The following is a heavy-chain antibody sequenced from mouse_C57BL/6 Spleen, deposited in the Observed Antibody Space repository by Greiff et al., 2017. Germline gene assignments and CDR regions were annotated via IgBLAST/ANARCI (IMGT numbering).Heavy chain of an antibody. CDR2: ISSGGDYI. CDR3: TREGYYGSRGYYAMDY. D-gene: IGHD1-1*01. Sequence: EVKLMESGEGLVKPGGSLKLSCAASGFTFSSYAMSWVRQTPEKRLEWVAYISSGGDYIYYADTVKGRFTISRDNARNTLYLQMSSLKSEDTAMYYCTREGYYGSRGYYAMDYWGQGTSVTVSS. V-gene: IGHV5-9-1*02. CDR1: GFTFSSYA. J-gene: IGHJ4*01.